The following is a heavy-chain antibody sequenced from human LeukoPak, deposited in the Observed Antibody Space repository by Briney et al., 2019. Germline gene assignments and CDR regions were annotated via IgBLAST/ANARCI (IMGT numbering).Heavy chain of an antibody. V-gene: IGHV3-21*06. CDR3: AGGSWYNYFDY. CDR2: VSNSGDYI. J-gene: IGHJ4*02. CDR1: GFSFSSYR. Sequence: PGGSLRLSCAASGFSFSSYRMNWVRQAPGKGLEWVSSVSNSGDYIHYADSVKGRFTISRDNSKNSLYLQMNSLRAEDTAVYYCAGGSWYNYFDYWGQGTLVTVSS. D-gene: IGHD6-13*01.